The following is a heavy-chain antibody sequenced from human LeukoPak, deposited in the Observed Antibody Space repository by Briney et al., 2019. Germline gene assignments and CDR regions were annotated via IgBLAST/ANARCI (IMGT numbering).Heavy chain of an antibody. CDR1: GFTFSSYG. CDR3: AKDARRFLGYYYYMDV. Sequence: GGSLRLSCAASGFTFSSYGMHWVRQAPGKGLEWVVFIRYDGSNKYYADSVKGRFTISRDNSKNTLYLQMNSLRAEDTAVYYCAKDARRFLGYYYYMDVWGKGTTVTVSS. V-gene: IGHV3-30*02. J-gene: IGHJ6*03. D-gene: IGHD3-3*01. CDR2: IRYDGSNK.